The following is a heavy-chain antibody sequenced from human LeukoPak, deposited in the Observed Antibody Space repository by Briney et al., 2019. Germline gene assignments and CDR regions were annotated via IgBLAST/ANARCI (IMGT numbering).Heavy chain of an antibody. J-gene: IGHJ4*02. D-gene: IGHD5-12*01. V-gene: IGHV3-48*04. CDR1: GFTFSSYT. CDR3: ARDPGSGYEEHFDY. CDR2: ISSSGSTM. Sequence: GGSLRLSCAVSGFTFSSYTINWIRQAPGKGLEWVSYISSSGSTMYYTDSVKGRFTISRDNAKDSLYLQMNSLRAEDTAVYYCARDPGSGYEEHFDYWGQGTLVTVSS.